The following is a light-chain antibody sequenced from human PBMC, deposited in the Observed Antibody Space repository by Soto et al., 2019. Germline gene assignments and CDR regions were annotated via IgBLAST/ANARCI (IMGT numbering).Light chain of an antibody. Sequence: EILLTQPPGTLSVSPGERATLSCRAGQTIYSNVAWYKQRPGQAPRLLIYRASTRATGVPARLSGSGSGTEFTLTISGMKSEDFALYYCQQYQNLWTFGQGTKVDIK. CDR2: RAS. V-gene: IGKV3-15*01. CDR3: QQYQNLWT. CDR1: QTIYSN. J-gene: IGKJ1*01.